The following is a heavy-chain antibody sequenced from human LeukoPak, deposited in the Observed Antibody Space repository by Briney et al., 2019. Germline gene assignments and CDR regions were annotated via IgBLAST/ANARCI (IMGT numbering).Heavy chain of an antibody. CDR3: ARDGRWLQSRGVDY. J-gene: IGHJ4*02. D-gene: IGHD5-24*01. V-gene: IGHV3-11*01. Sequence: GGSLRLSCAASGFTFSDYYMSWIRQAPGKGLEWVSYISRRGSTIYYADSVKGRVPLSSDNAKTSLYLQLKSLSAEDTAVSYCARDGRWLQSRGVDYWGQGTLVTVSS. CDR2: ISRRGSTI. CDR1: GFTFSDYY.